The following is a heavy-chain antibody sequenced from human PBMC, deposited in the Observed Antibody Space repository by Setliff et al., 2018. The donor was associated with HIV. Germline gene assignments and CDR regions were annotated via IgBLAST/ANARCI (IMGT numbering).Heavy chain of an antibody. D-gene: IGHD5-18*01. CDR3: ARADTAPPDYYYSYMDV. CDR2: IIPVFRTS. Sequence: SVKVSCKASGGTFSSYGISWVRQAPGQGLEWVGGIIPVFRTSNYAHKFQGRVTITADESTSTAYMDLSSLRSEDTALYYCARADTAPPDYYYSYMDVWGKGTTVTVSS. V-gene: IGHV1-69*13. CDR1: GGTFSSYG. J-gene: IGHJ6*03.